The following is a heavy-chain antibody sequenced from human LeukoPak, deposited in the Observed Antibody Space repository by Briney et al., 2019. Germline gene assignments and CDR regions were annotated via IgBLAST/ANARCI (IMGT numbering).Heavy chain of an antibody. D-gene: IGHD6-19*01. J-gene: IGHJ5*01. CDR1: GFNFSTYM. CDR3: ATVAVAGTNWFDS. V-gene: IGHV3-48*01. CDR2: ISTSSSPI. Sequence: PGGSLRLSCAASGFNFSTYMMSWLPQAPGKGLEWFSYISTSSSPIYYADSVKGRFTISRDNAKLSLYLQMNSLRAEDTAVYYCATVAVAGTNWFDSWGQGTLVTVSS.